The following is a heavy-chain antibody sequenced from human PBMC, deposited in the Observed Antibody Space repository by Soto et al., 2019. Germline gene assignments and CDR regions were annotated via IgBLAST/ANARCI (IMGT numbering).Heavy chain of an antibody. V-gene: IGHV3-30*03. Sequence: GGSLRLSCAASGFTFSSYGMHWVRQAPGKGLEWVAVISYDGSNKYYADSVKGRFTISRDNSKNTLYLQMNSLRAEDTAVYYCAGQDCSSTSCYWLYWGQGTLVTVSS. J-gene: IGHJ4*02. CDR3: AGQDCSSTSCYWLY. CDR1: GFTFSSYG. D-gene: IGHD2-2*01. CDR2: ISYDGSNK.